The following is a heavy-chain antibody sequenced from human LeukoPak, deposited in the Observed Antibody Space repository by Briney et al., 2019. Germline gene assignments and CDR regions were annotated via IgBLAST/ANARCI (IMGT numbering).Heavy chain of an antibody. CDR3: AKDLSSGWAFDY. V-gene: IGHV3-30*18. CDR2: ISYDGSNK. J-gene: IGHJ4*02. Sequence: GGSLRLSCAASGFTFSSYGMHWVRQGPGKGLECVAVISYDGSNKYYADSVKGRCTISRDNSKNTLYLQMNSLRVEDTAVYYCAKDLSSGWAFDYWGQGTLVTVSS. D-gene: IGHD6-19*01. CDR1: GFTFSSYG.